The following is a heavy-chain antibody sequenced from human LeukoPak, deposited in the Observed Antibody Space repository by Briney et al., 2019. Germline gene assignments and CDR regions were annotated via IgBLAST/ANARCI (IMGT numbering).Heavy chain of an antibody. J-gene: IGHJ4*02. CDR3: ARKSHYDSSGYYFDY. CDR2: IYYSGST. D-gene: IGHD3-22*01. V-gene: IGHV4-59*01. Sequence: SEILSLTCTVSGGSISSYYWSWIRQPPGKGLEWIGYIYYSGSTNYNPSLKSRVTISVDTSKNQFSLKLSSVTAADTAVYYCARKSHYDSSGYYFDYWGQGTLVTVSS. CDR1: GGSISSYY.